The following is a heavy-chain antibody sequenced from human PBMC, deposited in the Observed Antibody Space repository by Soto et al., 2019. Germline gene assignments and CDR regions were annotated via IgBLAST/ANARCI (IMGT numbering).Heavy chain of an antibody. CDR1: GFTFSSYG. D-gene: IGHD6-13*01. CDR3: AKDLQQLDDPYYYYYYMDV. CDR2: ISYDGSNK. J-gene: IGHJ6*03. V-gene: IGHV3-30*18. Sequence: GGSLRLSCAASGFTFSSYGMHWVRQAPGKGLEWVAVISYDGSNKYYADSVKGRFTISRDNSKNTLYRQMNSLRAEDTAVYYCAKDLQQLDDPYYYYYYMDVWGKGTTVTVSS.